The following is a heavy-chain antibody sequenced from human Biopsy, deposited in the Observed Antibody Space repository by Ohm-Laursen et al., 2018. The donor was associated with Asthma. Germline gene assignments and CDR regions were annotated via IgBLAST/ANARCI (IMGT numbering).Heavy chain of an antibody. CDR1: GFTFGGYW. V-gene: IGHV3-7*01. Sequence: SLRLSCAATGFTFGGYWMSWVRQVPGKGLEWVANIKHDGSEKNHVDSLKGRFTISRDNAKNSLYLQMNSLRAEDTAVYCCARTFHFWSPYHAEHYQLWGQGTLVTVSS. J-gene: IGHJ1*01. CDR2: IKHDGSEK. CDR3: ARTFHFWSPYHAEHYQL. D-gene: IGHD3-3*02.